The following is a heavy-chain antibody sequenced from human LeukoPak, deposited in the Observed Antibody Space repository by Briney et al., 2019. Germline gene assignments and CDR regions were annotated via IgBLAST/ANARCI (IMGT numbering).Heavy chain of an antibody. CDR2: INPSGGST. CDR1: GYTFTSYY. CDR3: AREGTTTDAFDI. D-gene: IGHD1-26*01. J-gene: IGHJ3*02. V-gene: IGHV1-46*01. Sequence: ASVKVSCKASGYTFTSYYMHWVRQAPGQGLEWMGIINPSGGSTSYARKFQGRVTMPRDTSTTTVYMKLSSLRSEDTAVYYCAREGTTTDAFDIWGQGTMVTVSS.